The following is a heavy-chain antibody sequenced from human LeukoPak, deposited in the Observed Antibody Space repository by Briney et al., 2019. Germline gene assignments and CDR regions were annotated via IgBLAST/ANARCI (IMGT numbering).Heavy chain of an antibody. Sequence: GGSLRLSCAASGFTFSSYWMHWVRQAPGKGLVWVSRINSDGSSTSYADSVKGRFTISRDNAKNSLYLQMNSLRAEDTAVYYCASDVDTATFDYWGQGTLVTVSS. CDR1: GFTFSSYW. V-gene: IGHV3-74*01. J-gene: IGHJ4*02. CDR3: ASDVDTATFDY. CDR2: INSDGSST. D-gene: IGHD5-18*01.